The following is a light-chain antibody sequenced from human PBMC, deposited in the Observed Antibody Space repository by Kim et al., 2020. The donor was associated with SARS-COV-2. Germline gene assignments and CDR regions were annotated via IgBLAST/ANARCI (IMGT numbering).Light chain of an antibody. CDR1: DWGKNY. V-gene: IGLV3-1*01. CDR2: QDG. J-gene: IGLJ2*01. Sequence: VAPGQAASVSCAGNDWGKNYASWYQKKPGQSPVLVIYQDGKRPTGIPERFSGSNSGNTVTLTISGAQAMDEADYYCQAWDSSTVVFGGGTQLTVL. CDR3: QAWDSSTVV.